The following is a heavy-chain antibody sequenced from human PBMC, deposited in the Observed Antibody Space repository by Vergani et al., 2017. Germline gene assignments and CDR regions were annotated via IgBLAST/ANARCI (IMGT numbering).Heavy chain of an antibody. V-gene: IGHV3-11*04. CDR3: ARDRMMTTVTTWMGFDP. Sequence: QVQLVESGGGLVKPGGSLRLSCVASGFTFSDYYMSWIRQAPGKGLEWVSYISSSGSTIYYADSVKGRFTISRDNAKNSLYLQMNSLRAEDTAVYYCARDRMMTTVTTWMGFDPWGQGTLVTVSS. CDR2: ISSSGSTI. J-gene: IGHJ5*02. D-gene: IGHD4-11*01. CDR1: GFTFSDYY.